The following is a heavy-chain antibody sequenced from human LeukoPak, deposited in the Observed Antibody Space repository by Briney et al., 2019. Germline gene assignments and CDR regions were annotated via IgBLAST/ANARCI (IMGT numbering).Heavy chain of an antibody. CDR3: ARDTYYYDSSGYLYFDY. CDR1: GGSITSYY. Sequence: SQTLSLTCTVSGGSITSYYWSWIRQPAGKGLEWIGRIHSSGSTNYNPSLKSRVTMSVDTSKNQFSLKLSSVTAADTAVYYCARDTYYYDSSGYLYFDYWGQGTLVTVSS. J-gene: IGHJ4*02. CDR2: IHSSGST. D-gene: IGHD3-22*01. V-gene: IGHV4-4*07.